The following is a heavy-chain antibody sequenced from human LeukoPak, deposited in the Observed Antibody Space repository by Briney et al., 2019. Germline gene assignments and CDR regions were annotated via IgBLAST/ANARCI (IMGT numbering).Heavy chain of an antibody. J-gene: IGHJ4*02. V-gene: IGHV1-8*01. CDR1: GYTFTSYD. D-gene: IGHD2-2*01. CDR2: MNPNSGNT. CDR3: ARVMVGVCSSTSCQRGFGY. Sequence: GASVKVSCKASGYTFTSYDINWVRQATGQGLEWMGWMNPNSGNTGYAQKFQGRVTMTRNTSISTAYMELSSLRSEDTAVYYCARVMVGVCSSTSCQRGFGYWGQGTLVTVSS.